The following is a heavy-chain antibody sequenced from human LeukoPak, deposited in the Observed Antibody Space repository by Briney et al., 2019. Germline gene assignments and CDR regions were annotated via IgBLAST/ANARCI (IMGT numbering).Heavy chain of an antibody. V-gene: IGHV3-7*05. CDR3: VRDGMGGIKAFDM. J-gene: IGHJ3*02. CDR2: IKPDGSQK. D-gene: IGHD3-10*01. CDR1: GFTFSSYA. Sequence: GGSLRLSCAASGFTFSSYAMSWVRQAPGKGLEWVANIKPDGSQKYFVDSVKGRFTISRDNAKNSMYLQMTSLRAEDTALYYCVRDGMGGIKAFDMWGQGTMVIVSS.